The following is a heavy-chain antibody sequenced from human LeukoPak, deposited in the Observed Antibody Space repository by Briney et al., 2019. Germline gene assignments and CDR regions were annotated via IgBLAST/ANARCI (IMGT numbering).Heavy chain of an antibody. V-gene: IGHV3-21*01. J-gene: IGHJ4*02. Sequence: GGSLRLSCVDSGFSFSSHGMSWVRQAPGKGLEWVSSISSSSSYIYYADSVKGRFTISRDNAKNSLYLQMNSLRAEDTAVYYCARDLHSSGLLWGQGTLVTVSS. CDR1: GFSFSSHG. CDR3: ARDLHSSGLL. CDR2: ISSSSSYI. D-gene: IGHD6-19*01.